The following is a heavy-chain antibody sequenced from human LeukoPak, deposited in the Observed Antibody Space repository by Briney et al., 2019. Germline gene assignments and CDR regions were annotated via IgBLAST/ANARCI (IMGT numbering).Heavy chain of an antibody. CDR1: GYTFTSYD. J-gene: IGHJ3*02. D-gene: IGHD2-2*01. V-gene: IGHV1-8*01. CDR2: MNPNSGNT. CDR3: ARLPRYCSGTSCFPNAFDI. Sequence: GASVKVSCKASGYTFTSYDINWVRQATGQGLEWMGWMNPNSGNTGYAQKFQGRVTMTRNTSISTAYMELSSLRSEDTAVYYCARLPRYCSGTSCFPNAFDIWGQGTMVTVSS.